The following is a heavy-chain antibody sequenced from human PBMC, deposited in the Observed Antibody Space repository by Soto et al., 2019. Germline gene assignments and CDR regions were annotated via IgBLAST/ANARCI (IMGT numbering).Heavy chain of an antibody. CDR1: GFSLTSHHMG. J-gene: IGHJ4*02. Sequence: QITLRESGPALARPAQTLTLTCTFSGFSLTSHHMGVAWIRQPPGKAMEWLALIYWDDDERFNPSLKDRLAISKDTSKNQVVLTMTNMGPLDTATYFCAHAGDYDLLSFDHWGPGTLVTVSS. D-gene: IGHD4-17*01. V-gene: IGHV2-5*02. CDR3: AHAGDYDLLSFDH. CDR2: IYWDDDE.